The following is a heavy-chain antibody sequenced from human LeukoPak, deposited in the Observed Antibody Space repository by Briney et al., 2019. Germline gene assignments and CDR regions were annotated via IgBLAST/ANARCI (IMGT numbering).Heavy chain of an antibody. CDR3: ARDQTYGDYGGIPDY. D-gene: IGHD4-17*01. V-gene: IGHV1-8*01. CDR1: GYTFTSYD. CDR2: MNPNSGNT. J-gene: IGHJ4*02. Sequence: ASVKVSCKVSGYTFTSYDINWVRQATGQGLEWMGWMNPNSGNTSYAQKFQGRVTLTRDTSTSTVYMELSSLRSEDTAVYYCARDQTYGDYGGIPDYWGQGTLVTVSS.